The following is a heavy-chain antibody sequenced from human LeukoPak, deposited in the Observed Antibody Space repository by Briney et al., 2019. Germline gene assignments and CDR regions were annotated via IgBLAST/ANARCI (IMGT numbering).Heavy chain of an antibody. D-gene: IGHD2/OR15-2a*01. V-gene: IGHV3-33*06. CDR2: IWNDGSNK. J-gene: IGHJ3*01. CDR1: GFTFSTYG. CDR3: AKDRYCTSSTCQGFDV. Sequence: GGSLRLSCAASGFTFSTYGMHWVRQAPGKGLEWVAIIWNDGSNKYYSDPVKGRFSISRDNSENTLFLQMTSLRAEDTAVHYCAKDRYCTSSTCQGFDVWGQGTMVTVSS.